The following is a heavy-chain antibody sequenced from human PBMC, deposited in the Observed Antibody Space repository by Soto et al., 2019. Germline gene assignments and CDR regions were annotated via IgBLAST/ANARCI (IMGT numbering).Heavy chain of an antibody. CDR2: TSWNSGSI. Sequence: EVQLVESGGDLVLPGRSLKLSCTASGFTFDAFAMHWVRQAPGKGLEWVSGTSWNSGSIRYADPVKGRFTIYRDNAKKSLYLELNSLKTMYTALYNCAKTAPPYDSQGHYTFLIWGQGILIIVSS. V-gene: IGHV3-9*01. J-gene: IGHJ3*02. D-gene: IGHD3-9*01. CDR1: GFTFDAFA. CDR3: AKTAPPYDSQGHYTFLI.